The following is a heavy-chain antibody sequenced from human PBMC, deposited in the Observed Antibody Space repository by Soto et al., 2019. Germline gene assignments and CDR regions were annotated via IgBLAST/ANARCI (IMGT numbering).Heavy chain of an antibody. D-gene: IGHD3-3*01. J-gene: IGHJ6*02. CDR1: GGSISSSNW. Sequence: KPSETLSLTCAVSGGSISSSNWWSWVRQPPGKGLEWIGEIYHSGSTNYNPSLKSRVTISVDKSKNQFSLKLSSVTAADTAVYYCARTTIFGVVISYYYYYGMDVWGQGTTVTVSS. V-gene: IGHV4-4*02. CDR3: ARTTIFGVVISYYYYYGMDV. CDR2: IYHSGST.